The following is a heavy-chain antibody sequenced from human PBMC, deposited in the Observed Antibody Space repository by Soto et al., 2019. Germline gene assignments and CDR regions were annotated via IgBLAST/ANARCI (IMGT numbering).Heavy chain of an antibody. CDR1: GYTFTAYF. CDR2: IHPRGGSA. J-gene: IGHJ4*02. D-gene: IGHD2-2*01. CDR3: ARAPYSSTSFFFDY. Sequence: GASVKVSCKASGYTFTAYFMHWVRQAPGQGLEWMGIIHPRGGSANYAQKFQGRIAMTWDTSTSTVYMELSSLRSDDTAVNFCARAPYSSTSFFFDYWGQGTLVTVSS. V-gene: IGHV1-46*01.